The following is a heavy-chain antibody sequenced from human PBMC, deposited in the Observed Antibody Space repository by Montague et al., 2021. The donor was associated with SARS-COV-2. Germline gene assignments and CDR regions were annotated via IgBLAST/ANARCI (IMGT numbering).Heavy chain of an antibody. V-gene: IGHV3-21*01. J-gene: IGHJ6*02. CDR2: ISSSSSYI. CDR1: GFTFSSYS. D-gene: IGHD1-1*01. Sequence: SLSLSCAASGFTFSSYSMHWVRQAPGKGLEWVSSISSSSSYIYSADSEKGRFTISRDNAKNSLYLQMNSLRAEDTAVYYCASELQPYYYYGMDVWGQGTTVTVSS. CDR3: ASELQPYYYYGMDV.